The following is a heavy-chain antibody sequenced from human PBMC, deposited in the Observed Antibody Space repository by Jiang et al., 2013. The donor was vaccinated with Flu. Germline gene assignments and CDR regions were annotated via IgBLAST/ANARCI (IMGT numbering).Heavy chain of an antibody. V-gene: IGHV3-33*01. J-gene: IGHJ4*02. CDR2: IWYDGSNK. CDR3: ARSRGRIAAAGFDY. D-gene: IGHD6-13*01. CDR1: GFTFSSYG. Sequence: LESGGGVVQPGRSLRLSCAASGFTFSSYGMHWVRQAPGKGLEWVAVIWYDGSNKYYADSVKGRFTISRDNSKNTLYLQMNSLRAEDTAVYYCARSRGRIAAAGFDYWGQGTLVTVSS.